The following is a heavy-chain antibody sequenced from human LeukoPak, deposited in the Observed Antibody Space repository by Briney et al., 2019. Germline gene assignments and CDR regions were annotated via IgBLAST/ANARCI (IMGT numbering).Heavy chain of an antibody. CDR1: GASISSSF. CDR3: ARRMTVSATNWFDP. J-gene: IGHJ5*02. D-gene: IGHD5/OR15-5a*01. V-gene: IGHV4-59*01. CDR2: IYYTGST. Sequence: SETLSLTCTVSGASISSSFWTWIRQSPGKGLEWLAYIYYTGSTNLNPSLKSRLTISVDTSKNQFSLRLSSVAAADTAMYYCARRMTVSATNWFDPWGQGTLVTVPS.